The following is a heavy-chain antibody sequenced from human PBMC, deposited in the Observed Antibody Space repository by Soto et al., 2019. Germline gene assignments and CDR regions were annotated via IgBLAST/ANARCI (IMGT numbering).Heavy chain of an antibody. Sequence: SQTLSLTGAITGDSVSSNSAGWSWVRQSPSRGLEWLGRTYYRSKWYYEYAVSVRGRITINPDTSKNQYSLQPNSVTPEDTAVYFCARGEQYSGRIFDHWGQGTLVTVSS. J-gene: IGHJ4*01. CDR1: GDSVSSNSAG. D-gene: IGHD1-26*01. CDR2: TYYRSKWYY. CDR3: ARGEQYSGRIFDH. V-gene: IGHV6-1*01.